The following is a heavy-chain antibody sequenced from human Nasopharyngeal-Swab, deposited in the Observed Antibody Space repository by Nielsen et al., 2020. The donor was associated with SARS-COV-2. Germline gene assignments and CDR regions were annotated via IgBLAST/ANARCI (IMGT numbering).Heavy chain of an antibody. CDR3: ARGSVAVAGSDWYFDR. CDR1: GFTFSSYA. Sequence: GESLKISCAASGFTFSSYAMHWVRQAPGKGLEWVAVISYDGSNKYYADSVKGRFTISRDNSKNTLYLQMNSLRAEDTTVYYCARGSVAVAGSDWYFDRWGRGTLVTVSS. CDR2: ISYDGSNK. J-gene: IGHJ2*01. V-gene: IGHV3-30-3*01. D-gene: IGHD6-19*01.